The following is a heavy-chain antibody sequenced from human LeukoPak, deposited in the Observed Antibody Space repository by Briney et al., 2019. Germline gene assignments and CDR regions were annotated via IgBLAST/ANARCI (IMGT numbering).Heavy chain of an antibody. Sequence: ASVKVSCKVSGYTLTELSMHWVRQAPGKGLEWMGGFDPEDGETIYAQKFQGRVTMTRDTSTSTVYMELSSLRSEDTAVYYCASSINSNYDFRFDYWGQGTLVTVSS. CDR2: FDPEDGET. CDR1: GYTLTELS. CDR3: ASSINSNYDFRFDY. V-gene: IGHV1-24*01. J-gene: IGHJ4*02. D-gene: IGHD3-3*01.